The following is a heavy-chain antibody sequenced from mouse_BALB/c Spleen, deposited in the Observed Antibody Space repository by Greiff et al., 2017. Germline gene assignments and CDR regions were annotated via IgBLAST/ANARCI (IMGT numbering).Heavy chain of an antibody. Sequence: EVKLMESGGGLVKPGGSLKLSCAASGFTFSDYYMYWVRQTPEKRLEWVATISDGGSYTYYPDSVKGRFTISRDNAKNNLYLQMSSLKSEDTAMYYCARDGGYGNDSMDYWGQGTSVTVSS. CDR2: ISDGGSYT. CDR3: ARDGGYGNDSMDY. V-gene: IGHV5-4*02. J-gene: IGHJ4*01. D-gene: IGHD2-10*02. CDR1: GFTFSDYY.